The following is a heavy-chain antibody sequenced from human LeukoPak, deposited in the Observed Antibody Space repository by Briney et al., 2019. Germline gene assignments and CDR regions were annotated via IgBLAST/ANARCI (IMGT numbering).Heavy chain of an antibody. Sequence: RASVKVSCKASGDTFSNYAITWVRQAPGQGLEWMGDIIPIFNTTNYAQKFQGRVTITADESTNTAYMEMTSLRSEDTAVYSCARESSISSSWLNWFDPWGQGTLVTVSS. CDR3: ARESSISSSWLNWFDP. CDR1: GDTFSNYA. CDR2: IIPIFNTT. D-gene: IGHD6-13*01. V-gene: IGHV1-69*13. J-gene: IGHJ5*02.